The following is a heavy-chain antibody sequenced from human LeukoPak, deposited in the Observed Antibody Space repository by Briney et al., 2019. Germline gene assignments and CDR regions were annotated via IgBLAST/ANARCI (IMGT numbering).Heavy chain of an antibody. CDR1: GFTFSTYG. CDR3: ARDQPLDY. J-gene: IGHJ4*02. Sequence: GGSLRLSCAASGFTFSTYGMHWVRQAPGKGLEWVAFIQYDGSNKYYADSVKGRFTISRDNAKNSLYLQMNSLRAEDTAVYYCARDQPLDYWGQGTLVTVSS. V-gene: IGHV3-30*02. CDR2: IQYDGSNK.